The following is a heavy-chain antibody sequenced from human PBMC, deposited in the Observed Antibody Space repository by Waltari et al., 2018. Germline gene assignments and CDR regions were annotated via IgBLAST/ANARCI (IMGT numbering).Heavy chain of an antibody. CDR1: GASINNHNYQ. D-gene: IGHD3-10*01. CDR2: ISYNGGT. Sequence: QVQLRESGPGLVKPSETLDLTCSVSGASINNHNYQWGWIRQPPGEGLEWSGSISYNGGTYYDPSLKSRVVIFKDMSRNRFSLRLSSGTAADAAVYYCAREVNGEFRESVSSDFYGLDVWGQGTTVVVSS. CDR3: AREVNGEFRESVSSDFYGLDV. V-gene: IGHV4-39*07. J-gene: IGHJ6*02.